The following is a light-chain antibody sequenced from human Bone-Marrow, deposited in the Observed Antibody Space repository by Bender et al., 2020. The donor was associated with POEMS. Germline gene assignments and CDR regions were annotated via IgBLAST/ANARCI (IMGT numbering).Light chain of an antibody. J-gene: IGLJ3*02. CDR3: SSHAGSSNLV. CDR2: GYN. CDR1: SSNTGSGYD. Sequence: QSALTQPPSASGSPGQSVTISCTGSSSNTGSGYDINWYQHLPGTAPKLLIYGYNNRPSGVPDRFSGSKSGTSASLAITGLQAEDEGDYYCSSHAGSSNLVFGGGTKLTVL. V-gene: IGLV1-40*01.